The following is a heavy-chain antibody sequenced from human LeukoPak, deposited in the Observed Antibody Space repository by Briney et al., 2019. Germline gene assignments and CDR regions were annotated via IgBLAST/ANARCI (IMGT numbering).Heavy chain of an antibody. CDR3: ARHGQERALVTPLYYFDY. Sequence: PSETLSLTCTVSGGSISSYYWSWIRQPPGKGVEWFGYISNSGSTNYNPSLNGRVTISVDTSKSQFSLRLTSVAAADAAVYYCARHGQERALVTPLYYFDYWGQGTLVTVSS. J-gene: IGHJ4*02. D-gene: IGHD5-18*01. CDR2: ISNSGST. CDR1: GGSISSYY. V-gene: IGHV4-59*08.